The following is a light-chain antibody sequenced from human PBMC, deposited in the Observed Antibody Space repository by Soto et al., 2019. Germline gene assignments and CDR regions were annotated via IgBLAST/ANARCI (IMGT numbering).Light chain of an antibody. Sequence: EIVLTQSPGTLSLSPGERATLSCRANQSVSSSYLAWYQQKPGQAPRLLIYGASTRATGIPARFSGSGSGTEFTLTISSLQSEDFAVYYCQQYNNWPPWTFGQGTKVDNK. V-gene: IGKV3-15*01. CDR1: QSVSSSY. CDR2: GAS. J-gene: IGKJ1*01. CDR3: QQYNNWPPWT.